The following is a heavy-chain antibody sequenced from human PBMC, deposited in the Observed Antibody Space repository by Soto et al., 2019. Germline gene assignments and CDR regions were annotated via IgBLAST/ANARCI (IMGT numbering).Heavy chain of an antibody. CDR1: GGSISSGGYS. CDR2: IYHSGST. D-gene: IGHD6-13*01. J-gene: IGHJ4*02. Sequence: LSLTCAVSGGSISSGGYSWSWIRQPPGKGLEWIGYIYHSGSTYYNPSLKSRATISVDRSKNQFSLELSSVTAADTAVYYCASGQQLVRNYWGQGTLVTVS. CDR3: ASGQQLVRNY. V-gene: IGHV4-30-2*01.